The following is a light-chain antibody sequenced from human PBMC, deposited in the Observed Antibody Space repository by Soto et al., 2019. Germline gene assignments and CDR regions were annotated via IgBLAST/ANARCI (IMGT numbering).Light chain of an antibody. V-gene: IGKV1-9*01. CDR1: QGISSY. CDR3: QQLNSYP. Sequence: DLQLTQSPSFLSASVGDRVTITCRASQGISSYLAWYQQKPGKAPKLLIYAASTLQSGVPSRFSGSGSGTEFTLTISSLQPEDFATYYCQQLNSYPFGQGTKVEIK. CDR2: AAS. J-gene: IGKJ1*01.